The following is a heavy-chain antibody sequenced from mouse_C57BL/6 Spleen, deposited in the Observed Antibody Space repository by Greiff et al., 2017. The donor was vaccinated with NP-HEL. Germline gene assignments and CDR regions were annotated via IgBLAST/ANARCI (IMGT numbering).Heavy chain of an antibody. V-gene: IGHV1-82*01. J-gene: IGHJ4*01. CDR3: ARSLPYYYAMDY. Sequence: QVQLQQSGPELVKPGASVKISCKASGYAFSSSWMNWVKQRPGKGLEWIGRIYPGDGDTNYNGKFKGKATLTADKSSSTAYMQLSSLTSEDSAVYFCARSLPYYYAMDYWGQGTSVTVSS. CDR1: GYAFSSSW. CDR2: IYPGDGDT.